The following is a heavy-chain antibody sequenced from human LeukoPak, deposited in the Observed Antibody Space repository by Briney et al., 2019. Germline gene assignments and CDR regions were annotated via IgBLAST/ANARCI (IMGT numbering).Heavy chain of an antibody. D-gene: IGHD3-3*01. Sequence: PSETLSLTCTVSGGSISSYYWSWIRQPPGKGLEWIGYIYYSGSTNYNPSLKSRVTISVDTSKNPFSLKLSSVTAADTAVYYCARVGYDFWSGYSSTASNWFDPWGQGTLVTVSS. CDR3: ARVGYDFWSGYSSTASNWFDP. J-gene: IGHJ5*02. CDR2: IYYSGST. CDR1: GGSISSYY. V-gene: IGHV4-59*01.